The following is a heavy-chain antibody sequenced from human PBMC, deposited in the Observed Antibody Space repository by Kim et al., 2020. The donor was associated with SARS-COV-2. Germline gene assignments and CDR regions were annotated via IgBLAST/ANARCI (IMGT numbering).Heavy chain of an antibody. D-gene: IGHD5-12*01. V-gene: IGHV3-33*06. Sequence: YADSGKGRFTISRDNSKNTLYLQRNSLRAEDTAVYYCAKDRAGMATIDYWGQGTLVTVSS. CDR3: AKDRAGMATIDY. J-gene: IGHJ4*02.